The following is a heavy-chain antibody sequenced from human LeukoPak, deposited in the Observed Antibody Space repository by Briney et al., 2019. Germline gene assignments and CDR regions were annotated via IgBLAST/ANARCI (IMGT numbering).Heavy chain of an antibody. D-gene: IGHD3-9*01. CDR2: IYHSGST. CDR1: GGSISSGGYS. Sequence: SETLSLTCAVSGGSISSGGYSWSWIRQPPGKGLEWIGYIYHSGSTYYNPSLKSRVTISVDRSKNQFSLKLSSVTAADTAVYYCARGVRYFDWLSPHYFDYWGQGTLVTVSS. J-gene: IGHJ4*02. CDR3: ARGVRYFDWLSPHYFDY. V-gene: IGHV4-30-2*01.